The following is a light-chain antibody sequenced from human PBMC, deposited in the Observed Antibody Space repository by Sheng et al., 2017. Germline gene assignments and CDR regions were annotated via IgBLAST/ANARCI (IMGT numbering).Light chain of an antibody. Sequence: QSALTQPPSASGSPGQSVTISCTGTSSDVGGYNYVSWYQHHPGKAPRLIIFEVNKRPSGVPDRFSGAKSGNTASLTVSGLLADDEGDYYCNSYAGNNVLFGGGTKLTV. CDR3: NSYAGNNVL. CDR1: SSDVGGYNY. J-gene: IGLJ2*01. CDR2: EVN. V-gene: IGLV2-8*01.